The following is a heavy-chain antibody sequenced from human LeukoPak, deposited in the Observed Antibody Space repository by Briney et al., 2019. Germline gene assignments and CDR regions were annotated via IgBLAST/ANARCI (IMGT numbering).Heavy chain of an antibody. Sequence: PGGSLRLSCAASGFTGSSKYMSWVRQAPGKGLEWVSVIYSGGSTYYADSVKGRFTISRDNSKNTLYLQMNSLRAEDAAVYYCARDPAIQTWLSAYYFDYWGQGTQVTVSS. J-gene: IGHJ4*02. V-gene: IGHV3-66*01. CDR2: IYSGGST. D-gene: IGHD3-22*01. CDR1: GFTGSSKY. CDR3: ARDPAIQTWLSAYYFDY.